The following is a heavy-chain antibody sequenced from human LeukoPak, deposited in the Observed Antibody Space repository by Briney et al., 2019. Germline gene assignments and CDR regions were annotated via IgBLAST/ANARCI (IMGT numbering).Heavy chain of an antibody. V-gene: IGHV1-69*05. CDR1: GGTFSSYA. CDR3: ARARSPSSGYLLRDHNWFDP. Sequence: SVKVSCKASGGTFSSYAISWVRQAPGQGLEWMGGIIPIFGTANYAQKFQGRVTIATDESTSTAYMELSSLRSEDTAVYYCARARSPSSGYLLRDHNWFDPWGQGTLVTVSS. J-gene: IGHJ5*02. D-gene: IGHD3-22*01. CDR2: IIPIFGTA.